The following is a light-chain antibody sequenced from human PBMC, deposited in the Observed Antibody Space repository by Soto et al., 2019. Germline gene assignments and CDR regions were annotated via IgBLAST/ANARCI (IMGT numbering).Light chain of an antibody. V-gene: IGKV1-33*01. CDR2: DAS. CDR1: QDIRKY. J-gene: IGKJ5*01. CDR3: QQYDILPIT. Sequence: IQMTQSPSSLSASVGDRVTITCQATQDIRKYLNWYQQKPGKAPKLLIYDASNLEIGVPSRFSGSGSGTHFTFTISSLQTEDIGTYYCQQYDILPITFGRGNPLEIK.